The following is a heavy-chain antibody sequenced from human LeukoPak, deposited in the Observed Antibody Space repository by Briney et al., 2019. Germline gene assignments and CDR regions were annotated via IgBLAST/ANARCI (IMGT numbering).Heavy chain of an antibody. V-gene: IGHV4-39*01. D-gene: IGHD5-18*01. Sequence: SETLSLTCTVSGGSISSSSYYWGWIRQPPGKGLEGIGSIYYSGSTYYNPSLKSRVTISVDTAKNQFSLKLSSVTAADTAVYYCARQDTAMVSPFDYWGQGTLVTVSS. CDR3: ARQDTAMVSPFDY. J-gene: IGHJ4*02. CDR2: IYYSGST. CDR1: GGSISSSSYY.